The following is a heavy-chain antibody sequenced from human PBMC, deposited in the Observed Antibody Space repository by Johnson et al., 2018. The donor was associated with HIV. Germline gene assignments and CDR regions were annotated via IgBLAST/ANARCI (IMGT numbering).Heavy chain of an antibody. D-gene: IGHD2-15*01. Sequence: VQLVESGGDLVQPGGSLRLSCAASGFTVSGNYMSWVRQAPGKGLEWVSVIYSGGSTYYADSVKGRFTISRDNSKNTLYLQMNSLRAEDTAVYYCARSKDCSVGTCPDAFDIWGQGTLVMVSS. CDR2: IYSGGST. CDR3: ARSKDCSVGTCPDAFDI. CDR1: GFTVSGNY. V-gene: IGHV3-66*01. J-gene: IGHJ3*02.